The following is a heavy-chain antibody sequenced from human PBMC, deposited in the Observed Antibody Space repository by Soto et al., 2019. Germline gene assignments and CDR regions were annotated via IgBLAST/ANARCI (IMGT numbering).Heavy chain of an antibody. CDR1: GFTFSSYS. J-gene: IGHJ6*03. V-gene: IGHV3-21*01. CDR2: ISSSRRYI. CDR3: ARRRETGIAAAGHRFYYYHMDV. D-gene: IGHD6-13*01. Sequence: EVQLVESGGGLVKPWGSLRLSCAASGFTFSSYSMNWVRQAPGKGLEWVSSISSSRRYIYYADSVKGRFTISRDNAKNSLYLQMNSLRAEDTAVYYCARRRETGIAAAGHRFYYYHMDVCGKRTTVTVSS.